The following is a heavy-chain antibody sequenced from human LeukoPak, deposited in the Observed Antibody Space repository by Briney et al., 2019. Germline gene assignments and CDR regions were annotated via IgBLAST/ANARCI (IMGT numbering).Heavy chain of an antibody. Sequence: SETLSLTCTVSLDSTTSNFWSWVRQPPGKGLEWIGEIHRSGSPNYNPSLQRRVTISIDRSRNQIALVLSSVTAADTAVYYCAREILGGFNPGAYWGQGTLVTVSS. V-gene: IGHV4/OR15-8*01. D-gene: IGHD1-14*01. J-gene: IGHJ4*02. CDR3: AREILGGFNPGAY. CDR2: IHRSGSP. CDR1: LDSTTSNF.